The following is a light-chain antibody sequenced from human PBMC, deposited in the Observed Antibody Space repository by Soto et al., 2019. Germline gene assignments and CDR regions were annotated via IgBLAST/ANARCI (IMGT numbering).Light chain of an antibody. CDR2: KAS. V-gene: IGKV1-5*03. CDR3: QQYYSTPET. CDR1: HTISSW. J-gene: IGKJ1*01. Sequence: DIHITQSPSTLSGSLGDRVTITCRASHTISSWLALYQQKPGTAPKLLIYKASTLKSGVPSRFSGSGSGTEFTLTISSLQAEDVAVYYCQQYYSTPETFGQGTKVDIK.